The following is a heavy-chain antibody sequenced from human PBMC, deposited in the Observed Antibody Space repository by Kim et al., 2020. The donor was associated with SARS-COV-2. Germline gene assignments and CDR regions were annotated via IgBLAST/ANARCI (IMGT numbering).Heavy chain of an antibody. CDR2: TYYRSKWYN. CDR3: ARDSVVDYYDSSGLSVLSGSQYYSGMDV. Sequence: SQTLSLTCAISGDSVSSNSAAWNWIRQSPSRGLEWLGRTYYRSKWYNDYAVSVKSRITINPDTSKNQFSLQLNSVTPEDTAVYYCARDSVVDYYDSSGLSVLSGSQYYSGMDVWGQGTTVTVSS. V-gene: IGHV6-1*01. D-gene: IGHD3-22*01. CDR1: GDSVSSNSAA. J-gene: IGHJ6*02.